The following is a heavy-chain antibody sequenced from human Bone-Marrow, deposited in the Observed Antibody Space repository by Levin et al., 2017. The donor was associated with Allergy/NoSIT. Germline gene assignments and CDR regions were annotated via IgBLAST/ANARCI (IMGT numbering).Heavy chain of an antibody. V-gene: IGHV3-30*18. D-gene: IGHD1/OR15-1a*01. J-gene: IGHJ4*02. CDR3: AKDLEDWNTRQLGFDY. CDR1: GFTFSSYG. Sequence: GESLKISCAASGFTFSSYGMHWVRQAPGKGLEWVAVISYDGSNKYYADSVKGRFTISRDNSKNTLYLQMNSLRAEDTAVYYCAKDLEDWNTRQLGFDYWGQGTLVTVSS. CDR2: ISYDGSNK.